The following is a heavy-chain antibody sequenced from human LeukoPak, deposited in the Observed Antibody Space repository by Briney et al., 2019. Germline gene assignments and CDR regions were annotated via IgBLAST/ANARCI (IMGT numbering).Heavy chain of an antibody. CDR1: GFTFSSYS. J-gene: IGHJ3*02. V-gene: IGHV3-48*01. Sequence: SGGSLRLSCAASGFTFSSYSMNWVRQAPGKGLKWVSCISSRSSTIYYADSVKGRFTMSRDNAKNSLYLQMNSLRAEDTAVYYCARDEVVPAASYAFDIWGQGTMVTVSS. CDR2: ISSRSSTI. CDR3: ARDEVVPAASYAFDI. D-gene: IGHD2-2*01.